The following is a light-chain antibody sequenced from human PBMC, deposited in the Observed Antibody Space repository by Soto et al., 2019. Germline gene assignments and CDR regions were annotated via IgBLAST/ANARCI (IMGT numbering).Light chain of an antibody. CDR2: GAS. CDR1: QSVSSSY. Sequence: EIVLTQSPGTLSLSPGERATLSCRASQSVSSSYLAWYQQKPGQAPRLLIYGASSRATGIPDRFSGSGSGTDVTLTISRLEPEDFAVYYCQQYGSSPRFTFGPGTKVAIK. CDR3: QQYGSSPRFT. J-gene: IGKJ3*01. V-gene: IGKV3-20*01.